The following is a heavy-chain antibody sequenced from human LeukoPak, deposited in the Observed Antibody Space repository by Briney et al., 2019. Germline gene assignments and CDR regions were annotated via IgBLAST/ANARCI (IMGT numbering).Heavy chain of an antibody. D-gene: IGHD2-15*01. Sequence: ASVKVSCKTSGYTFTSYGITWLRRAPGQGLEWMGWITTYNGNTYYAQRLQGRVTMTADTSTSTAYMELRSLRSDDTAVYYCARLSRPIASCCSGGTCYSGGFDPWGQGTLVTVSS. V-gene: IGHV1-18*01. CDR3: ARLSRPIASCCSGGTCYSGGFDP. CDR2: ITTYNGNT. J-gene: IGHJ5*02. CDR1: GYTFTSYG.